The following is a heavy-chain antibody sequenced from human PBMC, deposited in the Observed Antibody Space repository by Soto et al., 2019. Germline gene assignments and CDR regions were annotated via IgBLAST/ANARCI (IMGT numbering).Heavy chain of an antibody. CDR1: GLTFSNSA. CDR3: AKVPLRPYYFDY. J-gene: IGHJ4*02. D-gene: IGHD4-17*01. V-gene: IGHV3-23*01. CDR2: ISGGGGTI. Sequence: EVQLLDSVGGLVKPGGSLRLSCAASGLTFSNSAMKWVRQAPGKGMEWVSTISGGGGTIYYADSVKGRFTISRDNSKNTLVVQMNSLRAEDTAVYYGAKVPLRPYYFDYWGPGTLVAVSS.